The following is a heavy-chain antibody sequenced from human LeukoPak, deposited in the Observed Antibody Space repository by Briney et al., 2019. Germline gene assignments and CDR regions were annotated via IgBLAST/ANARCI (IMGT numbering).Heavy chain of an antibody. CDR1: GYTFTSYY. V-gene: IGHV1-46*01. J-gene: IGHJ1*01. CDR3: ARVGLTVVSASYFQH. CDR2: INPSSGST. D-gene: IGHD4-23*01. Sequence: VASVKVSCKASGYTFTSYYMHWVRQAPGQGLEWMGIINPSSGSTSYAQKFQGRVTMTRDTSTSTVYMELSSLRSEDTAVYYCARVGLTVVSASYFQHWGQGTLVTVSS.